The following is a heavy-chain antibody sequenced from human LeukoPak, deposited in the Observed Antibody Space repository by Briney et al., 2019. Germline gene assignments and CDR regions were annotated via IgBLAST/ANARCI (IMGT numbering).Heavy chain of an antibody. CDR2: ISSDGTKK. D-gene: IGHD6-19*01. Sequence: TGGSLRLSCAASGFTFSSYGMHWVRQAPGKGLEWVAVISSDGTKKYYADSVKGRFTISRDNSKNMLYLQMNSLRAEDTAVYYCAKGYSSGWVWYYFDYWGQGTLGTVSS. V-gene: IGHV3-30*18. CDR3: AKGYSSGWVWYYFDY. J-gene: IGHJ4*02. CDR1: GFTFSSYG.